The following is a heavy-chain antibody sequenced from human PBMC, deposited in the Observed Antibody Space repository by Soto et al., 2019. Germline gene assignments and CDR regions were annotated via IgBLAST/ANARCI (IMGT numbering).Heavy chain of an antibody. CDR2: IFKRGTT. V-gene: IGHV4-31*02. CDR3: ALALGPTTGLDY. J-gene: IGHJ4*02. CDR1: DASTVSTYH. D-gene: IGHD1-26*01. Sequence: QVQLQESGPGLVKPSQTLSLTCSVSDASTVSTYHWTWIRQPPGKGLEWMGYIFKRGTTFYNPSLTRRLSISMDTSGNHFSLELRSVTAADTAVYYCALALGPTTGLDYWGQGTLVTVSS.